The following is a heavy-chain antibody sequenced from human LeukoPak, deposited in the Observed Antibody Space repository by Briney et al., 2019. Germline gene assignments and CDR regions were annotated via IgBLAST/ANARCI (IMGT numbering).Heavy chain of an antibody. Sequence: GESLKISCKGSGYSFTSYWIGWVRQMPGKGLEWTGIIYPGDSDTRYSPSFQGQVTISADKSISTAYLQWSSLKASDTAMYYCARLPLHTAMVTDAFDIWGQGTMVTVSS. CDR2: IYPGDSDT. CDR1: GYSFTSYW. D-gene: IGHD5-18*01. V-gene: IGHV5-51*01. CDR3: ARLPLHTAMVTDAFDI. J-gene: IGHJ3*02.